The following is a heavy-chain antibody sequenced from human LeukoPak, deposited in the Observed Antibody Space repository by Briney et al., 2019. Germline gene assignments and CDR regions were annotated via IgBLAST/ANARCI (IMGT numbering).Heavy chain of an antibody. CDR3: GSFCASTTCYNDGTNFAF. D-gene: IGHD2-2*01. CDR1: DGSFSDYH. J-gene: IGHJ4*02. V-gene: IGHV4-34*01. Sequence: PSETLSLTCALYDGSFSDYHWSWIRQPPGKGLEWIGEINQSGVTTYNPSLKSRVTLSVDTSKRQFSLKLTSVTAADTAVYYCGSFCASTTCYNDGTNFAFWGQGTLVTVSS. CDR2: INQSGVT.